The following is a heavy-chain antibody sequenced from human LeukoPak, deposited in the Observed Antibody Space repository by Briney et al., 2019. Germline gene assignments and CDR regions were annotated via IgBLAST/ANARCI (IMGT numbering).Heavy chain of an antibody. D-gene: IGHD3-22*01. Sequence: SETLSLTCTVSGGSISSGGYYWSWIRQHPGKGLEWIGYIYYSGSTYYNPSLKSRVTISVDTSKNQFSLKLSSVTAADTAVYYCARAYDSSGYYSSAFDIWGQGTMVTVSS. CDR3: ARAYDSSGYYSSAFDI. CDR2: IYYSGST. V-gene: IGHV4-31*03. J-gene: IGHJ3*02. CDR1: GGSISSGGYY.